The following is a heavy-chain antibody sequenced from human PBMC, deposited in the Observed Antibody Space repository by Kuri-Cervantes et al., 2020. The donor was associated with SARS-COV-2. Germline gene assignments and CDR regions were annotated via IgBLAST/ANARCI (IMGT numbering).Heavy chain of an antibody. J-gene: IGHJ6*03. D-gene: IGHD3-22*01. V-gene: IGHV1-2*02. CDR1: GYTFTGYY. CDR3: ARGLWSSYYYDSSGYYYYYMDV. Sequence: ASVKVSCKASGYTFTGYYMHWGRQAPGQGLEWMGWINPNSGGTNYAQKFQGRVTITADESTSTAYMELSSLRSEDTAVYYCARGLWSSYYYDSSGYYYYYMDVWGKGTTVTVSS. CDR2: INPNSGGT.